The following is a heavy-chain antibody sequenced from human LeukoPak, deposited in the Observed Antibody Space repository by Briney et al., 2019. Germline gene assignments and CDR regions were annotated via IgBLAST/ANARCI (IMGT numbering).Heavy chain of an antibody. CDR1: GDSISTYY. V-gene: IGHV4-59*01. J-gene: IGHJ4*02. CDR3: ARGPSHGGSYFPS. CDR2: INQNGRA. D-gene: IGHD3-16*01. Sequence: KTSETLSLTCTVSGDSISTYYWRWVRQAPGKGLEWFGYINQNGRANYNPSLRSRATIFLDSSKNQFSLTLTFVTTADTAVYYCARGPSHGGSYFPSWGQGILVTISS.